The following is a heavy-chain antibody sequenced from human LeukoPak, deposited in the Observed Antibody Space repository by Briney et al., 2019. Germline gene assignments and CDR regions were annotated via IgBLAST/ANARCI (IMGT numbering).Heavy chain of an antibody. J-gene: IGHJ4*02. CDR1: GFTFSNYG. CDR3: ARDSRPYSNDFDY. CDR2: ISYGGTNQ. V-gene: IGHV3-30*13. Sequence: GGSLRLSCAASGFTFSNYGMHWVRQAPGKRLEWLAFISYGGTNQYYADSVKGRFTISRDNYNNRLDLQMNSLRPEDTAVYYCARDSRPYSNDFDYWGQGTLVTVSS. D-gene: IGHD2/OR15-2a*01.